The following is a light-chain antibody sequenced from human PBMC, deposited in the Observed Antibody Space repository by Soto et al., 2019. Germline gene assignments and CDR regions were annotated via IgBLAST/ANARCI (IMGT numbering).Light chain of an antibody. Sequence: DIQMTQSPSSLSATVGDRVTITCRASESISSCLNWYQQKPGKNANLLIYAASSWQSGGPSRFCGSGSDTEVTLTIISMQPDDVVTYYCYQRFGGHWTFGQGTKVDIK. CDR2: AAS. J-gene: IGKJ1*01. V-gene: IGKV1-39*01. CDR1: ESISSC. CDR3: YQRFGGHWT.